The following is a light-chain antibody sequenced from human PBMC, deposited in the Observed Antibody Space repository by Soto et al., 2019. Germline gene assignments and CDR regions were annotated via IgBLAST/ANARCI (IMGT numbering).Light chain of an antibody. CDR2: VNSDGSH. CDR3: QTWDTGIWV. CDR1: SGHSSYA. Sequence: QSVLTQSPSASVSLGASVKFTCTLSSGHSSYAIAWHQQQPEKGPRYLMKVNSDGSHNKGDGIPDRFSGSSSGAERYLTISSLQSEDEADYYCQTWDTGIWVFGAGTKLTVL. V-gene: IGLV4-69*01. J-gene: IGLJ3*02.